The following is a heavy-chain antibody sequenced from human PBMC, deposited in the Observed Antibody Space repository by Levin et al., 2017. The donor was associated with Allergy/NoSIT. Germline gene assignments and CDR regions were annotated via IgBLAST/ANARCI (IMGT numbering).Heavy chain of an antibody. J-gene: IGHJ4*02. D-gene: IGHD3-10*01. V-gene: IGHV3-9*01. CDR2: ISWNSDTI. CDR1: GFTFDEYA. CDR3: AKVGGPGSYYSSFLEK. Sequence: PGGSLRLSCAASGFTFDEYAMHWVRQAPGKGLEWVSGISWNSDTIDYAASVKGRFTISRDNAKKSLDLQMRSLRAEDTALYYCAKVGGPGSYYSSFLEKWGQGTLVTVSS.